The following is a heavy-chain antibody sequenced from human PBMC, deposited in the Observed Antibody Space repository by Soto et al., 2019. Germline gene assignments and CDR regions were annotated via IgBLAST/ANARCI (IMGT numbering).Heavy chain of an antibody. D-gene: IGHD2-15*01. CDR3: ARDRGSGYYYYYGMDV. V-gene: IGHV1-46*01. CDR1: GYTFTSYY. CDR2: INPSGGST. Sequence: QVQLVQSGAEVKKPGASVKVSCKASGYTFTSYYMHWVRQAPGKGLEWMGIINPSGGSTSYAQKFQGRVTMTRDTSTSTVYMELSSLRSEDTAVYYCARDRGSGYYYYYGMDVWGQGTTVTVSS. J-gene: IGHJ6*02.